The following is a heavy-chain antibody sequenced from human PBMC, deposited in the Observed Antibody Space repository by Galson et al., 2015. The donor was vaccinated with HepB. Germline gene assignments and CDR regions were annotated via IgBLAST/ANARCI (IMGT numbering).Heavy chain of an antibody. CDR1: GCTFSSYS. V-gene: IGHV1-69*04. CDR3: ARDGLPGSYHGSWFDP. J-gene: IGHJ5*02. Sequence: SVKVSCKASGCTFSSYSISWVRQAPGQGLDYMGRIIPILGITNYTQKFQGRVTITADKSTTTAYMELSRLRSDDTAVYFCARDGLPGSYHGSWFDPWGQGTLVTVSS. D-gene: IGHD3-10*01. CDR2: IIPILGIT.